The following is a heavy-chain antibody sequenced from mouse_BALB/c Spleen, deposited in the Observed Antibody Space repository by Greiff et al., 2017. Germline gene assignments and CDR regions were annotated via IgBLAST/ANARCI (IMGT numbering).Heavy chain of an antibody. CDR3: ATYGNYDEGFDY. V-gene: IGHV1-7*01. J-gene: IGHJ2*01. Sequence: QVQLKESGAELAKPGASVKMSCKASGYTFTSYWMHWVKQRPGQGLEWIGYINPSTGYTEYNQKFKDKATLTADKSSSTAYMQLSSLTSEDSAVYYCATYGNYDEGFDYWGQGTTLTVSS. CDR2: INPSTGYT. D-gene: IGHD2-1*01. CDR1: GYTFTSYW.